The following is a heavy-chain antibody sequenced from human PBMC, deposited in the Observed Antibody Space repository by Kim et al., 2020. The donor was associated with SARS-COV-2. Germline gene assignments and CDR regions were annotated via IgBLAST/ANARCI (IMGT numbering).Heavy chain of an antibody. Sequence: GGSLRLSCAASGFTFSSYSMNWVRQAPGKGLEWVSYISSSSSTIYYADSVKGRFTISRDNAKNSLYLQMNSLRDEDTAVYYCARGITMVRGVIWESYGMDVWGQGTTVTVSS. CDR3: ARGITMVRGVIWESYGMDV. V-gene: IGHV3-48*02. CDR1: GFTFSSYS. J-gene: IGHJ6*02. D-gene: IGHD3-10*01. CDR2: ISSSSSTI.